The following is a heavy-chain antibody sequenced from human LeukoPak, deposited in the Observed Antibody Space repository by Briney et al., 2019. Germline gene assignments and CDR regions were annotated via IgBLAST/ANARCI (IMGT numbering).Heavy chain of an antibody. CDR3: ARDHPWGSSSWEYFQH. CDR2: INSDGSST. CDR1: GFTFSSYW. Sequence: GGSLRLSCAASGFTFSSYWMHWVRQAPGKGLVWVSRINSDGSSTSYADSVKSRFTISRDNAKNTLYLQMNSLRAEDTTVYYCARDHPWGSSSWEYFQHWGQGTLVTVSS. D-gene: IGHD6-13*01. V-gene: IGHV3-74*01. J-gene: IGHJ1*01.